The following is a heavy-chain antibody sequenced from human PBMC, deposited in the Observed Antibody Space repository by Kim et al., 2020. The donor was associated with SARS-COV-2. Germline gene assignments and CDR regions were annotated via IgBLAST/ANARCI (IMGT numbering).Heavy chain of an antibody. D-gene: IGHD3-3*01. V-gene: IGHV3-30*01. CDR3: ARVGYDFWSHFDY. J-gene: IGHJ4*02. Sequence: EESGHGRFTITRDKSKNTLFLELNSLCAEDTAIYYCARVGYDFWSHFDYWGQGTLVTVSS.